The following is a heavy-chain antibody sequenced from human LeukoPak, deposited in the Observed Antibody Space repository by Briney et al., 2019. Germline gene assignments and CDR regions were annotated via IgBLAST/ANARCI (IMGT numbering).Heavy chain of an antibody. Sequence: GGSLRLSCAASGFSFGSYDMNWVRQAPGKGLEWVSSITTSSSYIYYADSVKGRFTVSRDNAKNSLYLQMNSLRAEDTAVYYCAREIFGSGSYPDFWGQGTLVTVSS. CDR3: AREIFGSGSYPDF. CDR1: GFSFGSYD. D-gene: IGHD3-10*01. J-gene: IGHJ4*02. CDR2: ITTSSSYI. V-gene: IGHV3-21*01.